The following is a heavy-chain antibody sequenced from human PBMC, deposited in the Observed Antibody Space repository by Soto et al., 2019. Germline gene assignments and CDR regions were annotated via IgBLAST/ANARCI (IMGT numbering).Heavy chain of an antibody. CDR2: IDPSDSYT. CDR3: ARHGDLDTGDSYGMDV. Sequence: GESLKISCKGSGYSFTSYWISWVRQMPGKGLEWMGRIDPSDSYTNYSPSFQGHVTTSADKSISTAYLQWSSLKASDTAMYYCARHGDLDTGDSYGMDVWGQGTTVTVSS. J-gene: IGHJ6*02. CDR1: GYSFTSYW. D-gene: IGHD5-18*01. V-gene: IGHV5-10-1*01.